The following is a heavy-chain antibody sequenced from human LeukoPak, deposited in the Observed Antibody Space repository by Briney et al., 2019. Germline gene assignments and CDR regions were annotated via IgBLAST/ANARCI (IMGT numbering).Heavy chain of an antibody. CDR2: FDPEDGET. CDR1: GYTLTELS. Sequence: ASVKVSCMVSGYTLTELSMHWVRQAPGKGLEWMGGFDPEDGETIYAQKFQGRVTMTEDTSTDTAYMELSSLRSEDTAVYYCATLWFGESPPSTFDYWGQGTLVTVSS. D-gene: IGHD3-10*01. J-gene: IGHJ4*02. V-gene: IGHV1-24*01. CDR3: ATLWFGESPPSTFDY.